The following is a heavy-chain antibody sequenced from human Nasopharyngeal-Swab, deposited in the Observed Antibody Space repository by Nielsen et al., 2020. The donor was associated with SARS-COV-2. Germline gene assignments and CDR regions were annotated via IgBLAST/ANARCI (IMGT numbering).Heavy chain of an antibody. CDR2: IYYSGST. V-gene: IGHV4-59*13. CDR1: GCSISSYS. J-gene: IGHJ6*02. Sequence: SDTLSLTCTVSGCSISSYSWSWIRQPPGKGLEWIGYIYYSGSTNYNPSLKSRVTISVDTSKNQFSLKLSSVTAADTAVYYCARGPRPMITPYHYGMDVWGQGTTVTVSS. CDR3: ARGPRPMITPYHYGMDV. D-gene: IGHD3-16*01.